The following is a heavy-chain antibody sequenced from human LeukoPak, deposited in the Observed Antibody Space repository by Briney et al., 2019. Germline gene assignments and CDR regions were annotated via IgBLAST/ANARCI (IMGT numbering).Heavy chain of an antibody. CDR3: AREFSSSTGPDY. V-gene: IGHV6-1*01. CDR2: TYYRSKWFH. J-gene: IGHJ4*02. CDR1: GDSVSSNSAA. Sequence: SQTLSLTCDISGDSVSSNSAAWNWIRQSPSRGLVWLGRTYYRSKWFHDYAESVTSRITINADTSKNQFSLQLSSVSPEDTAVYYCAREFSSSTGPDYWGQGILVTVSS. D-gene: IGHD6-6*01.